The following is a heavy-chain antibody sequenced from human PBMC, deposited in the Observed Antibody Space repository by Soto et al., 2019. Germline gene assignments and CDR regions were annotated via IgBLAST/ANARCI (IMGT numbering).Heavy chain of an antibody. CDR2: IYYTGIT. J-gene: IGHJ5*02. CDR3: ARGGNSGSTGGFDP. Sequence: PSETLSLPNIVAGGSLSSGGHYRSWIRKDPGKGLEWIGYIYYTGITYYNPSLKSRVAMSVDTSKNQFSLKLSSVIAADTAVYYCARGGNSGSTGGFDPWGQGTRVTSPQ. D-gene: IGHD5-12*01. CDR1: GGSLSSGGHY. V-gene: IGHV4-31*03.